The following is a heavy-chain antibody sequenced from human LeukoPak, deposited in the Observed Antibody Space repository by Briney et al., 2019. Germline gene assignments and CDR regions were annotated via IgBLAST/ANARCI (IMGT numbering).Heavy chain of an antibody. CDR2: IYYSGST. D-gene: IGHD6-19*01. CDR1: GGSISSYY. V-gene: IGHV4-59*01. CDR3: ARVSGMGDSSGWYGTMTYYYYYGMDV. J-gene: IGHJ6*02. Sequence: SETLSLTCTVSGGSISSYYWSWIRQPPGKGLEWIGYIYYSGSTNYNPSLKSRVTISVDTSKNQFSLKLSSVTAADTAVYYCARVSGMGDSSGWYGTMTYYYYYGMDVWGQGTTVTVSS.